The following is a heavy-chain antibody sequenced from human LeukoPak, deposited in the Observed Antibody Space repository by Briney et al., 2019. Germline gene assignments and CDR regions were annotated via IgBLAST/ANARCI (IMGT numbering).Heavy chain of an antibody. CDR1: GFTFSSYS. Sequence: GGSLRLSCAASGFTFSSYSMNWVRQAPGKGLEWVSYISSSSSTIYYADSVKGRFTISRDNAKNSLYLQMNSLRAEDTAVYYCARVPTYYYDSSGNRYYYYYMDVWGKGTTVTVSS. D-gene: IGHD3-22*01. V-gene: IGHV3-48*01. CDR3: ARVPTYYYDSSGNRYYYYYMDV. J-gene: IGHJ6*03. CDR2: ISSSSSTI.